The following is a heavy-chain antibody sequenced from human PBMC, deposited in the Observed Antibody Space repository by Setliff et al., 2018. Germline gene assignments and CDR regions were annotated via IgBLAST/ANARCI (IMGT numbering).Heavy chain of an antibody. Sequence: PSETLSLTCTVSGDSISNYYWNWIRQPAGKGPEWIGRIYVTESTKYNPSLKGRVTLSIDTSKNQFSLKLSSVTAADAALYYCAASRAYTGAVEEWFLPKTFDFWGQGSPVTVSS. CDR2: IYVTEST. J-gene: IGHJ4*02. D-gene: IGHD3-10*01. CDR3: AASRAYTGAVEEWFLPKTFDF. V-gene: IGHV4-4*07. CDR1: GDSISNYY.